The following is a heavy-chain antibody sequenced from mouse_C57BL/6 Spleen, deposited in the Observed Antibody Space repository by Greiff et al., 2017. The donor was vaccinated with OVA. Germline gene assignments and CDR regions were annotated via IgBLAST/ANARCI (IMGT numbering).Heavy chain of an antibody. J-gene: IGHJ3*01. CDR1: GYTFTSYW. D-gene: IGHD1-1*01. CDR2: IDPSDSET. CDR3: ARENYGSSPWFAY. Sequence: VQLQQPGAELVRPGSSVKLSCKASGYTFTSYWMHWVKQRPIQGLEWIGNIDPSDSETHYNQKFKDKATLTVDKSSSTAYMQLSSLTSEDSAVYYGARENYGSSPWFAYWGQGTLVTVSA. V-gene: IGHV1-52*01.